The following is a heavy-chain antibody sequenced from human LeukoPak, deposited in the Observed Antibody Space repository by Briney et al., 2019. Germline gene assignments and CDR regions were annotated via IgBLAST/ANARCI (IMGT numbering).Heavy chain of an antibody. CDR1: GFTFDDYG. Sequence: PGGSLRLSCAASGFTFDDYGMSWVRQAPGKGLEWVSGINWNGGSTGYADSVKGRFTISRDNAKNTLYLQMNSLRAEDMALYYCAKDSDSSGYSYGQLGFDYWGQGTLVTVSS. V-gene: IGHV3-20*04. CDR2: INWNGGST. D-gene: IGHD5-18*01. CDR3: AKDSDSSGYSYGQLGFDY. J-gene: IGHJ4*02.